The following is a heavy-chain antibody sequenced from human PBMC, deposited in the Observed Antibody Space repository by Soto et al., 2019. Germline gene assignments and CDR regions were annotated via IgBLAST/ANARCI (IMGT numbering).Heavy chain of an antibody. V-gene: IGHV1-8*01. CDR2: MNPNSGNT. CDR1: GYTFTSYD. CDR3: ARGLRGYSYGLDAFDI. D-gene: IGHD5-18*01. Sequence: ASVKVSCKASGYTFTSYDINWLRQATGQGLEWMGWMNPNSGNTGYAQKFQGRVTMTRNTSISTAYMELSSLRSEDTAVYYCARGLRGYSYGLDAFDIWGQGTMVTVSS. J-gene: IGHJ3*02.